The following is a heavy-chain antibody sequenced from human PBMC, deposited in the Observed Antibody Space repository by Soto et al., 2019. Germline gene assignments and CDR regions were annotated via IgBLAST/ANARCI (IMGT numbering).Heavy chain of an antibody. CDR1: GGSFSGYY. CDR3: ARGPITTNPRFDP. D-gene: IGHD3-22*01. CDR2: INHRGST. J-gene: IGHJ5*02. V-gene: IGHV4-34*01. Sequence: QVQLQQWGAGLLKPSETLSLTCAVYGGSFSGYYWSWIRQPPGKGLAWIGEINHRGSTNYNPSLKSRVTISVDTSKNQFSLKLSSVTAADTAVYYCARGPITTNPRFDPWGQGPLVTVSS.